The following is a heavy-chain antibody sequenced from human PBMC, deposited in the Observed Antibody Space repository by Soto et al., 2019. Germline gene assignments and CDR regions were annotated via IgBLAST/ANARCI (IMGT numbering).Heavy chain of an antibody. J-gene: IGHJ6*02. D-gene: IGHD3-22*01. CDR3: ARAYYYDSSGYYYYYGMDV. V-gene: IGHV1-69*01. Sequence: QVQLVQSGAEVKKPGSSVKVSCKASGGTFSSYAISWVRQAPGQGLEWMGGIIPIFGTANYAQKFQGRVTITADESTSTAYMELSSLRSDDTAVYYCARAYYYDSSGYYYYYGMDVWGQGTTVTVSS. CDR1: GGTFSSYA. CDR2: IIPIFGTA.